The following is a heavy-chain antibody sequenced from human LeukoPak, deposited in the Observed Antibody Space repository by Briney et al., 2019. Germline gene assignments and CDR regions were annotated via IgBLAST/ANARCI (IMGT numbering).Heavy chain of an antibody. CDR2: ISSSSSYI. CDR3: ARADEWELPGY. J-gene: IGHJ4*02. CDR1: GFTFSSYS. Sequence: PGGSLRLSCAASGFTFSSYSMNWVRQAPGKGLEWVSSISSSSSYIYYADSVKGRFTISRDNAKNSLYLQVNSLRAEDTAVYYCARADEWELPGYWGQGTLVTVSS. D-gene: IGHD1-26*01. V-gene: IGHV3-21*01.